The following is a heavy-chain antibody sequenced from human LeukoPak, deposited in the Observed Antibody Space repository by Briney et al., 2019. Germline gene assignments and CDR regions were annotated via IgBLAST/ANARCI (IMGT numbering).Heavy chain of an antibody. D-gene: IGHD5-12*01. CDR1: GGTFSSYA. J-gene: IGHJ3*02. CDR2: IIPIFGTA. CDR3: ARARPPETDAFDI. V-gene: IGHV1-69*05. Sequence: SVKVSCKASGGTFSSYAISWVRQAPGQGLEWMGGIIPIFGTANYAQKFQGRVTITTDESTSTAYMELSSLRSEDTAVYYCARARPPETDAFDIWGQGTMVTVSS.